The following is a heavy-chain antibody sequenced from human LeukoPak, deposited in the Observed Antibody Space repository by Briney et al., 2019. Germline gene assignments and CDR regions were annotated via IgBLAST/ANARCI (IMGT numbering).Heavy chain of an antibody. CDR1: GGTFSSYA. Sequence: SVTVSCTASGGTFSSYAISWVRQAPGQGLEWMGGIIPIFGTANYAQKFQGRVTITADESTSTAYMELSSLRSEDTAVYYCARDSGRYCSSTSCYAGDYWGQGTLVSVSS. CDR3: ARDSGRYCSSTSCYAGDY. V-gene: IGHV1-69*13. CDR2: IIPIFGTA. D-gene: IGHD2-2*01. J-gene: IGHJ4*02.